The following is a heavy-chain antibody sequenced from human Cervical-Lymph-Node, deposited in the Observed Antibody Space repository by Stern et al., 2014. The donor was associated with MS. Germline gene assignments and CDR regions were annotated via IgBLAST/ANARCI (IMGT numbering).Heavy chain of an antibody. Sequence: EVQLVESGGGLVQPGGSLRLSCAASGFTFSDHYMDWVRQAPGKGLEWLGRARKKGNSYTTEYAPSVKGKFTISRDDSKNSLYLQMKSLTTEDTAVYYCVRVGPPLQDAFDIWGRGTMVTVSS. CDR3: VRVGPPLQDAFDI. D-gene: IGHD1-14*01. J-gene: IGHJ3*02. V-gene: IGHV3-72*01. CDR2: ARKKGNSYTT. CDR1: GFTFSDHY.